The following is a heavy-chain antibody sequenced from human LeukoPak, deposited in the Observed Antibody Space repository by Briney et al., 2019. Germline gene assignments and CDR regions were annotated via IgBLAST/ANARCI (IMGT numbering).Heavy chain of an antibody. Sequence: GGSLRLSCAASGFTFSSYSMNWVRQAPGKGLEWVSSISSSSSYIYYADSVKGRFTVSRDNAKNSLYLQMNSLRAEDTAVYYCARGVGATHFDYWGQGTLVTVSS. V-gene: IGHV3-21*01. D-gene: IGHD1-26*01. CDR3: ARGVGATHFDY. J-gene: IGHJ4*02. CDR2: ISSSSSYI. CDR1: GFTFSSYS.